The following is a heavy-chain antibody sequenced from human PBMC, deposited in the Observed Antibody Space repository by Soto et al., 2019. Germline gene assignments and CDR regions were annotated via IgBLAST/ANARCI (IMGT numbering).Heavy chain of an antibody. D-gene: IGHD3-3*01. J-gene: IGHJ6*02. V-gene: IGHV3-33*01. CDR2: IWYDGSKK. CDR1: GFTFSSFG. CDR3: ARDASYYSLWCGYYPSRNGMDV. Sequence: QVQVVESGGGVGQPGRSLRLSCAASGFTFSSFGMHWVRQAPGKGLEWVSLIWYDGSKKSYGDSVKGRFTISRDNSRNTVYLQMNSLRAVDSAVYYCARDASYYSLWCGYYPSRNGMDVWGQGTTVTVSS.